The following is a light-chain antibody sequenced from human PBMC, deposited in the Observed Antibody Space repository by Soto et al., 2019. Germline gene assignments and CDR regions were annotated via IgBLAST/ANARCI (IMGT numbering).Light chain of an antibody. V-gene: IGKV3-20*01. CDR2: DTS. J-gene: IGKJ1*01. Sequence: EIVLRRSPGTLCLSPGERATLSCRASQSVSSSYLAWYQQKPGQAPRLLIYDTSSRATGIPDRFSGSGSGTDFTLAISRLEPEDFPVYYCQQCGSSPSFGQGTKVELK. CDR1: QSVSSSY. CDR3: QQCGSSPS.